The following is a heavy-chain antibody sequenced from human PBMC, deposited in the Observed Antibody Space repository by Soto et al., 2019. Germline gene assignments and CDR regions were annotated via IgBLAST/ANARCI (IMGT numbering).Heavy chain of an antibody. CDR2: INHSGST. CDR1: GGSISSGGYY. V-gene: IGHV4-31*03. D-gene: IGHD3-9*01. Sequence: SSETLSLTCTVSGGSISSGGYYWSWIRQHPGKGLEWIGYINHSGSTYYNPSLKSRVTISVDTSKNQFSLKLSSVTAADTAVYYCARGGVLRYFDWFQYWGQGTLVTVSS. CDR3: ARGGVLRYFDWFQY. J-gene: IGHJ4*02.